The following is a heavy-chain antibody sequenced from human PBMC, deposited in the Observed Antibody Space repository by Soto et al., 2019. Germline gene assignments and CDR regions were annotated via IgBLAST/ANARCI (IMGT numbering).Heavy chain of an antibody. D-gene: IGHD1-1*01. Sequence: GGSLRLSCAGSGFIFGHYAMTWVRQAPGKGLEWISAISGRGDSTYYADAVKGRFTISRDNSKNTLYLQMNSLRVEDTAVYYCAKALDGIDDYFYAMGVWGQGTTVTVSS. CDR1: GFIFGHYA. V-gene: IGHV3-23*01. CDR2: ISGRGDST. J-gene: IGHJ6*02. CDR3: AKALDGIDDYFYAMGV.